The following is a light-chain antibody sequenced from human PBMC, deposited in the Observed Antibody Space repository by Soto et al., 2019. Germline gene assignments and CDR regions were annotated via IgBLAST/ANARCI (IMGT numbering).Light chain of an antibody. CDR3: ISYTTTNTYV. Sequence: QSALTQPASVSASPGQSITISCTGTSSDVGGHNFVSWYQRHPGKAPRLIIFLVTNRPSGVSNRFSASKSGSTASLTISGLQAEDEADYYCISYTTTNTYVFGTGTKVTVL. J-gene: IGLJ1*01. V-gene: IGLV2-14*01. CDR2: LVT. CDR1: SSDVGGHNF.